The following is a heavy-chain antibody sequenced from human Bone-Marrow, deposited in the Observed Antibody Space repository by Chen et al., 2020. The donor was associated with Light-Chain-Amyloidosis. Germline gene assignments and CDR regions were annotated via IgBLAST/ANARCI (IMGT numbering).Heavy chain of an antibody. CDR3: AKDPRYGSGSYWGYYFDF. CDR2: LSGSGGTT. V-gene: IGHV3-23*04. CDR1: GFTFGNYA. J-gene: IGHJ4*02. D-gene: IGHD3-10*01. Sequence: EVQLVESGGGLEQPGMSLKLSCAASGFTFGNYAMSWVCQAPGKGLEWVSTLSGSGGTTYYADSVRGRFTISRDNFQNTLYLQMNSLRAEDTAVYYCAKDPRYGSGSYWGYYFDFWGQGALVTVSS.